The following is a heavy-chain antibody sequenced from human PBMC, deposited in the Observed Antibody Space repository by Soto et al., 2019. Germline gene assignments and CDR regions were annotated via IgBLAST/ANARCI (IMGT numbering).Heavy chain of an antibody. CDR2: INIDGSST. J-gene: IGHJ4*03. Sequence: GGPLRLSCAASGLTFSSSLMHWGRQAPGKGLVWVSRINIDGSSTSYADSVKGRFTISRDNAKNTLYLQMNSLRAEDTAVYYCASLLIAASPSADFWGQGTPVTVSS. CDR3: ASLLIAASPSADF. D-gene: IGHD6-6*01. CDR1: GLTFSSSL. V-gene: IGHV3-74*01.